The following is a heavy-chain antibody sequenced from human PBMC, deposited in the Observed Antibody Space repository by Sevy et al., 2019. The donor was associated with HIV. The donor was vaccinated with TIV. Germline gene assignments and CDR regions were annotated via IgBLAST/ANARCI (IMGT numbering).Heavy chain of an antibody. V-gene: IGHV5-51*01. CDR3: ATSRSGYFDSSGYYIY. CDR2: IFPDDSET. CDR1: GYSFTSHW. J-gene: IGHJ4*02. D-gene: IGHD3-22*01. Sequence: GESLKISCKGSGYSFTSHWIGWVRHMPGKGLEWMGIIFPDDSETRYSPSFQGQVTFSADKSINTAYLQWGSLNASDTAMYYCATSRSGYFDSSGYYIYWGQGTLVTVSS.